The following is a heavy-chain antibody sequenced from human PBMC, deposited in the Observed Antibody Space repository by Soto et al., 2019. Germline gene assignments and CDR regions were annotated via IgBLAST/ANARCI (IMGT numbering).Heavy chain of an antibody. CDR1: GGSISSGDYY. V-gene: IGHV4-30-4*01. CDR2: IYYSGST. J-gene: IGHJ6*02. Sequence: SETLSLTCTVSGGSISSGDYYWSWIRQPPGKGLEWIGYIYYSGSTYYNPSLKSRVTISVDTSKNHFSLKLSSLTAADTAVYYCARVSAYYYYGMDVWGQGTTVT. CDR3: ARVSAYYYYGMDV.